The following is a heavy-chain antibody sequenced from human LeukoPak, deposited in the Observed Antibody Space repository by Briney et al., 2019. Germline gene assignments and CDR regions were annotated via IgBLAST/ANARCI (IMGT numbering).Heavy chain of an antibody. CDR2: IYTSGST. V-gene: IGHV4-4*07. CDR3: ASERAGGFGPQAFDI. D-gene: IGHD3-10*01. Sequence: SETLSLTCTVSGGSISSYYWSWIRQPAGKGPEWIGRIYTSGSTNYNPSLKSRVTMSVDTSKNQFSLKLSSVTAADTAVYYCASERAGGFGPQAFDIWGQGTMVTVSS. CDR1: GGSISSYY. J-gene: IGHJ3*02.